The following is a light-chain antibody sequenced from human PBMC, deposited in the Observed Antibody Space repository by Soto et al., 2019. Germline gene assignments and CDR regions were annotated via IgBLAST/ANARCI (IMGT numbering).Light chain of an antibody. V-gene: IGKV3-20*01. CDR3: QQYGGSPIT. Sequence: EIVLTQSPATLSLSPGERATLSCRASQNINSYLAWYQQKPGQAPRLLIYATSNRATGVPVRITGSGSGTDFTLTISRLEPEDFALYYCQQYGGSPITFGLGTRLEVK. J-gene: IGKJ5*01. CDR1: QNINSY. CDR2: ATS.